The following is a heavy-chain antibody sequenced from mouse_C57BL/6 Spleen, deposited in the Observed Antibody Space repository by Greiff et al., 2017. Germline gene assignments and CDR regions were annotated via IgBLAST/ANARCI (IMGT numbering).Heavy chain of an antibody. D-gene: IGHD1-1*01. CDR2: IDPSDSET. CDR3: AIDTVVATDDYAMDY. CDR1: GYTFTSYW. Sequence: QVQLQQPGAELVRPGSSVKLSCKASGYTFTSYWMHWVKQRPIQGLEWIGNIDPSDSETHYNQKFKDKATLTVDKSSSTAYMQLSSLTSEDTAVYYCAIDTVVATDDYAMDYWGQGTSVTVSS. V-gene: IGHV1-52*01. J-gene: IGHJ4*01.